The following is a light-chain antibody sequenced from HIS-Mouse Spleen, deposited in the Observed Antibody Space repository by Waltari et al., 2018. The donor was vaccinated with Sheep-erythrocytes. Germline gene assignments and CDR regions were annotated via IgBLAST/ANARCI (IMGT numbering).Light chain of an antibody. J-gene: IGLJ1*01. CDR3: CSYAGSYNHV. V-gene: IGLV2-8*01. CDR2: EVS. CDR1: SSDVGGYNY. Sequence: QSALTQPPSASGSPGQSVTISCTGTSSDVGGYNYVSWYQQHPGKAPKLIIYEVSTRPSGVPDRFSGSKSGNTASLTVSGLQAEDEADYYCCSYAGSYNHVFATGTKVTVL.